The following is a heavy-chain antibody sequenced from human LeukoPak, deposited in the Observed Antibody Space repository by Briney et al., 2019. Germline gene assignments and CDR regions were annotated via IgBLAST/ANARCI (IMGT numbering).Heavy chain of an antibody. CDR2: IYYSGST. J-gene: IGHJ3*02. V-gene: IGHV4-30-4*01. D-gene: IGHD2-21*02. CDR1: GGSISSGDYS. Sequence: PSETLSLTCTVSGGSISSGDYSWSWIRQPPGKGLEWIGYIYYSGSTYYNPSLKSRVTISVATSKNQFSLKLSSVTAADTAVYYCARHCAGNCYSKAFDIWGQGTMVTVAS. CDR3: ARHCAGNCYSKAFDI.